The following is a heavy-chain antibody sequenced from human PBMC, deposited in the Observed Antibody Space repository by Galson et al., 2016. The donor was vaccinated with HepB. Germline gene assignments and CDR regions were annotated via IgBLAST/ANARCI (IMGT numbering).Heavy chain of an antibody. CDR3: ARVGAVADDAFDV. CDR2: IFHNGNA. CDR1: GASISNNNW. Sequence: ETLSLPCAVSGASISNNNWWSWVRQPPGKGLQWIGEIFHNGNAHYDPSLNSRVSMSLDKSKSQFSMKLTSVTAADTAVYFCARVGAVADDAFDVWGRGTVVTVSS. D-gene: IGHD6-19*01. V-gene: IGHV4-4*01. J-gene: IGHJ3*01.